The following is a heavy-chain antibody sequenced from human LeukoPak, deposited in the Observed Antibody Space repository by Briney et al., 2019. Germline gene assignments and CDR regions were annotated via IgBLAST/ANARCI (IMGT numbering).Heavy chain of an antibody. V-gene: IGHV5-51*01. D-gene: IGHD2-2*01. CDR3: ARSYFEHIVVVPAARSDWFDP. Sequence: GGSLQTSRKGSGYSFTSYWIGWVRQVPGKGLEGMGIIYPGYSDTRYTPSFQDQVTISADKSISTAYFHWSRLKASDTAMYYGARSYFEHIVVVPAARSDWFDPWGQGTLVTVSS. CDR2: IYPGYSDT. J-gene: IGHJ5*02. CDR1: GYSFTSYW.